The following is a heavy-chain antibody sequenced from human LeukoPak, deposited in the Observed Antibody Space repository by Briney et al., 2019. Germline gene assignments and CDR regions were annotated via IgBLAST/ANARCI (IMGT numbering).Heavy chain of an antibody. V-gene: IGHV3-30-3*01. D-gene: IGHD5-12*01. CDR2: ISYDGSNK. CDR3: AKDRYSGYELFPFDY. CDR1: GFTFSSYA. Sequence: GGFLRLSCAASGFTFSSYAMHWVRQAPGKGLEWVAVISYDGSNKYYADSVKGRFTISRDNSKNTLYLQMNSLRAEDTAVYYCAKDRYSGYELFPFDYWGQGTLVTVSS. J-gene: IGHJ4*02.